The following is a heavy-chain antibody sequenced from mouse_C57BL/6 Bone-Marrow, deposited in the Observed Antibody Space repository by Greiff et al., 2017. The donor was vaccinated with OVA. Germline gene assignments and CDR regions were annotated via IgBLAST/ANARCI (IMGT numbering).Heavy chain of an antibody. Sequence: QVQLQQPGAELVKPGASVKMSCKASGYTFTSYWITWVKQRPGQGLEWIGDIYPGSGSTNYNEKFKSKATLTVDTASSTAYMQLSSLTSEDSAVYYCASNYGPYYAMDYWGQGTSVTVSS. J-gene: IGHJ4*01. D-gene: IGHD1-1*02. V-gene: IGHV1-55*01. CDR1: GYTFTSYW. CDR2: IYPGSGST. CDR3: ASNYGPYYAMDY.